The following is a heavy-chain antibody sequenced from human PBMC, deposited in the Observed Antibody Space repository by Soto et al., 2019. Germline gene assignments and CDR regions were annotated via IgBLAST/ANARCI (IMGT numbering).Heavy chain of an antibody. D-gene: IGHD1-26*01. Sequence: EVQLVESGGNLIQPGKSLKLSCVASGFTVSDHFISWVRQAPGKGLEWVSTLYSNGDTYYADSVKDRFTIYRDNSKNTVYHKLNSLRVGDTAFYYCARDSVGGGLNYWGRGTLVTVSS. J-gene: IGHJ4*02. CDR2: LYSNGDT. V-gene: IGHV3-53*01. CDR1: GFTVSDHF. CDR3: ARDSVGGGLNY.